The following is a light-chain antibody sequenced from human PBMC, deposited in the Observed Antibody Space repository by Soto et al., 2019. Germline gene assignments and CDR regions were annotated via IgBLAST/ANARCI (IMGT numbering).Light chain of an antibody. V-gene: IGKV3-20*01. J-gene: IGKJ5*01. CDR1: YSVSRTY. CDR2: GAS. Sequence: EIVLTQSPGTLSLSPGERATLSCRASYSVSRTYLAWYQQRPGQAPRLLMYGASDRATGPPGRFSGSGFGTDFTLTISGLEPEDSAVYYCQQFDDSVTFGQGTRLE. CDR3: QQFDDSVT.